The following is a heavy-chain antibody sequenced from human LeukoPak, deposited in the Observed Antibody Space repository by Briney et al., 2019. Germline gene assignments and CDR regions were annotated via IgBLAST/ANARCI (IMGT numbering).Heavy chain of an antibody. V-gene: IGHV4-4*07. Sequence: SETLSLTCTVSGGSISSFYWSWIRQPAGKGLEWIGRIYTSGSTNYNPSLQSRVTMSVDTSKNKFSLKLSTVTAADTAVYYCARGRYYYGSSGYYSYNWFDPWGQGTLVTVSS. CDR1: GGSISSFY. J-gene: IGHJ5*02. CDR3: ARGRYYYGSSGYYSYNWFDP. CDR2: IYTSGST. D-gene: IGHD3-22*01.